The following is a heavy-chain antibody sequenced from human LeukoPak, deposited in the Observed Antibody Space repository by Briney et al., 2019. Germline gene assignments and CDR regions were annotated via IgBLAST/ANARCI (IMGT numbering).Heavy chain of an antibody. Sequence: EASVKVSCKASGYTFTSYYVHWLRQAPGQGLERMGIINPSDGSTSYAQKFQGRVIMTRDTSTSTVNMELSSLRSEDTAVYYCARGTSSWYYFDYWGQGTLVTVSS. CDR2: INPSDGST. J-gene: IGHJ4*02. CDR1: GYTFTSYY. CDR3: ARGTSSWYYFDY. V-gene: IGHV1-46*01. D-gene: IGHD6-13*01.